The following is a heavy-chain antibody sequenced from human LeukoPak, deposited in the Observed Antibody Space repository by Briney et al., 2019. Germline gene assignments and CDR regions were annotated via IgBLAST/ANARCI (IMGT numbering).Heavy chain of an antibody. D-gene: IGHD3-10*01. V-gene: IGHV5-51*01. CDR1: GYSFTSYW. Sequence: GESLKISCKGSGYSFTSYWIGWVRQMPGKGLEWMGIIYPGDSDTRYSPSFQGQVTILADKSISTAYLQWSSLKASDTAMYYCARGLSVVRGVIYGFDPRGQGTLVTVSS. CDR2: IYPGDSDT. J-gene: IGHJ5*02. CDR3: ARGLSVVRGVIYGFDP.